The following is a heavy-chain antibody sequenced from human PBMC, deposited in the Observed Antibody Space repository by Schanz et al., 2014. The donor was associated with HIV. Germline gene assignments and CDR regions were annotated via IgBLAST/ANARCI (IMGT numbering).Heavy chain of an antibody. CDR2: ISYDGRNK. J-gene: IGHJ4*02. CDR1: GFRFRSYW. D-gene: IGHD6-19*01. Sequence: VQLVESGGSLVQPGGSLRLSCAASGFRFRSYWMSWVRQAPGKGLEWVSVISYDGRNKLYADSVKGRFTISRDNSKNTLDLQMNNLKPEDTAVYYCARGRRGAVAGSSDYWGQGTLVIVSS. V-gene: IGHV3-30*03. CDR3: ARGRRGAVAGSSDY.